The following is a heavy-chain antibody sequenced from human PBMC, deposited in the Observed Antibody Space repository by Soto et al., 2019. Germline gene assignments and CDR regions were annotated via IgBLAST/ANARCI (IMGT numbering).Heavy chain of an antibody. D-gene: IGHD2-21*02. CDR1: GFTFSSYA. Sequence: SLRLSCAASGFTFSSYAMHWVRQAPGKGLEWVAVISYDGSNKYYADSVKGRFTISRDNSKNTLYLQMNSLRAEDTAVYYCXXXXIXXVTAPAFDSWGQGTMVTVSS. J-gene: IGHJ3*02. CDR2: ISYDGSNK. V-gene: IGHV3-30-3*01. CDR3: XXXXIXXVTAPAFDS.